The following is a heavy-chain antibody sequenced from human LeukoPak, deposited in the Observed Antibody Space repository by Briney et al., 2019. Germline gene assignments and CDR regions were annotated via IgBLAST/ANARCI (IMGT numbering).Heavy chain of an antibody. Sequence: SETLSLTCTVSGGSISSYYWSWIRQPPGKGLEWIGYIYYSGSTNYNPSLKSRVTISVDTSKNQFSLKLSSVTAADTAVYYCARMVVVPAAMVGSDYWGQGTLVTVSS. J-gene: IGHJ4*02. CDR3: ARMVVVPAAMVGSDY. V-gene: IGHV4-59*01. CDR1: GGSISSYY. D-gene: IGHD2-2*01. CDR2: IYYSGST.